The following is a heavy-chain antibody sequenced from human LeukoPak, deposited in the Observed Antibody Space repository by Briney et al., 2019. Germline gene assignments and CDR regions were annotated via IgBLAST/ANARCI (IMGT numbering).Heavy chain of an antibody. D-gene: IGHD5-24*01. V-gene: IGHV3-53*01. Sequence: PGGSLRLSCAASGFIFSSSYMNWVRQAPGKGLEWVSVIYSGGPTYYTDSVKGRFTISRDNSNNTLYLYMNSLRPDDTAVYYCARSTRDGYNHYHYYYMDVWGKGTTVTVSS. CDR2: IYSGGPT. J-gene: IGHJ6*03. CDR3: ARSTRDGYNHYHYYYMDV. CDR1: GFIFSSSY.